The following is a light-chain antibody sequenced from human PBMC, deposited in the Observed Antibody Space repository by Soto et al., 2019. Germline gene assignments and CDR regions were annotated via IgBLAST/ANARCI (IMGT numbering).Light chain of an antibody. CDR2: EVS. J-gene: IGLJ2*01. Sequence: QSVLTQPASVSGSPGQSITISCTGTSSDVGGHNYVSWYQQHPGKAPKLMIYEVSNRPSGVSNRFSGSKSANTASLTISGLQAEDEADYYCSSYTSRSTHVVFGGGTKVTVL. CDR3: SSYTSRSTHVV. V-gene: IGLV2-14*01. CDR1: SSDVGGHNY.